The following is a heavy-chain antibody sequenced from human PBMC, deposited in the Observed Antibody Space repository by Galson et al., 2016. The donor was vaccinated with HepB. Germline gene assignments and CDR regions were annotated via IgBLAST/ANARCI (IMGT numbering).Heavy chain of an antibody. V-gene: IGHV5-51*01. J-gene: IGHJ5*02. Sequence: QSGAEVKKPGESLKIYCKGSGYNFNKYWIAWVRQMPGKGLEWMGIIHPGDSDTRYSPSFQGLVTISADKSINTAYLHWSSLRASDSAMYYCAKLDDFWSGCWFDPWGQGTLVTVSS. D-gene: IGHD3-3*01. CDR2: IHPGDSDT. CDR1: GYNFNKYW. CDR3: AKLDDFWSGCWFDP.